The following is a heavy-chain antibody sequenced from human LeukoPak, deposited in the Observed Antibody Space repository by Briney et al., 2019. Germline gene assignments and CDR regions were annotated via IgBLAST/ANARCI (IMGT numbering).Heavy chain of an antibody. CDR3: ARGGDDLVDY. CDR2: IYYSGST. J-gene: IGHJ4*02. D-gene: IGHD3-10*01. V-gene: IGHV4-30-4*08. Sequence: SQTLSLTCTVSGGSISSGGSYWSWIRQHPGKGLEWIGYIYYSGSTYYNPSLKSRATISVDTSKNQFSLKLSSVTAADTAVYYCARGGDDLVDYWGQGTLVTVSS. CDR1: GGSISSGGSY.